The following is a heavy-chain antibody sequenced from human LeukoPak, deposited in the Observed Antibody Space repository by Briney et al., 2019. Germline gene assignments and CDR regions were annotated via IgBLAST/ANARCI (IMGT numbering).Heavy chain of an antibody. CDR1: GFTFSSYA. D-gene: IGHD3-9*01. J-gene: IGHJ2*01. CDR3: TRDSYDILTGYCTACWYFDL. V-gene: IGHV3-49*04. Sequence: SGGSLRLSCAASGFTFSSYAMSWVRQAPGKGLEWVGFIRSKAYGGTTEYAASVKGRFTISRDDSKSIAYLQMNSLKTEDTAVYYCTRDSYDILTGYCTACWYFDLWGRGTLVTVSS. CDR2: IRSKAYGGTT.